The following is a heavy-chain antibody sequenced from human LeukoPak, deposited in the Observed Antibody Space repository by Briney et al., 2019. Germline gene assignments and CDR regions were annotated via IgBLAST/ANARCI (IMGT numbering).Heavy chain of an antibody. J-gene: IGHJ6*02. CDR2: ISYDGSNK. Sequence: HTGGSLRLSCAASRFTFSSYAMHWVRQAPGKGLEWVAVISYDGSNKYYADSVKGRFTISRDNSKNTLYLQMNSLRAEDTAVYYCARDSAYCSGGSCYYYYYGMDVWGQGTTVTVSS. V-gene: IGHV3-30*04. D-gene: IGHD2-15*01. CDR1: RFTFSSYA. CDR3: ARDSAYCSGGSCYYYYYGMDV.